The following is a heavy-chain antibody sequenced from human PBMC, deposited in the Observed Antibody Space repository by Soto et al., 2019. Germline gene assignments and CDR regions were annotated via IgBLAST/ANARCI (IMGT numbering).Heavy chain of an antibody. D-gene: IGHD6-6*01. J-gene: IGHJ4*02. CDR3: ATPLIAAPTGDY. CDR1: GGSISSSSYY. V-gene: IGHV4-39*01. CDR2: IYYSGST. Sequence: QLQLQESGPGLVKPSETLSLTCTVSGGSISSSSYYWGWIRQPPGKGLEWIGSIYYSGSTYYNPSLKSRVTISVDTSKNQFSLKLCSVTAADTAVYYCATPLIAAPTGDYWGQGTLVTVSS.